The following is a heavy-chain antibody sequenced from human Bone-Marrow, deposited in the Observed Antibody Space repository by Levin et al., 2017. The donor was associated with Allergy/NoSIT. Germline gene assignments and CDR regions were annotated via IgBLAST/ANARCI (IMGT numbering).Heavy chain of an antibody. CDR3: ASKDFNMGSFDY. V-gene: IGHV4-4*02. D-gene: IGHD3-10*01. Sequence: PSETLSLTCGVSGDSISSSKWWSWVRQPPGKGLEWIGEIYHSGSTNYNPSLKSRVTISVDKSKNQFSLKLSSVTAADTAVYYCASKDFNMGSFDYWGQGTLVTVSS. CDR2: IYHSGST. J-gene: IGHJ4*02. CDR1: GDSISSSKW.